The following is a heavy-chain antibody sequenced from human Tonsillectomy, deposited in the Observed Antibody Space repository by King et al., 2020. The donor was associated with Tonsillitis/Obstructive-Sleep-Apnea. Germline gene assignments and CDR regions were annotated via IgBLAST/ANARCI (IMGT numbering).Heavy chain of an antibody. J-gene: IGHJ6*03. Sequence: EQLVQSGGGSVQPGGSLRLSCAASGFTFTRYAMTWVRQAPGKGLEWVSSISDNGAGTHYADSVKGRFTITRENSKGTLYLQMNSLRVDDTAVYYCAGGPAGADYYYMDVWGKGTTVTVSS. CDR3: AGGPAGADYYYMDV. D-gene: IGHD6-19*01. V-gene: IGHV3-23*04. CDR2: ISDNGAGT. CDR1: GFTFTRYA.